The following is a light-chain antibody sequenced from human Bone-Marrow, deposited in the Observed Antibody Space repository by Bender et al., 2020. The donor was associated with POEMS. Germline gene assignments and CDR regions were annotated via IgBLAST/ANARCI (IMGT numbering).Light chain of an antibody. V-gene: IGLV2-23*01. J-gene: IGLJ1*01. CDR1: SSDVGSYNL. CDR2: EAA. Sequence: QSALTQPASVSGSPGQSITISCTGTSSDVGSYNLVSWFQQHPGKVPKLLIYEAAKRPSGVSNRFSGSKSANTASLTISGLQADDEADYYCSSKAGSSTYVFGTGTKVTVL. CDR3: SSKAGSSTYV.